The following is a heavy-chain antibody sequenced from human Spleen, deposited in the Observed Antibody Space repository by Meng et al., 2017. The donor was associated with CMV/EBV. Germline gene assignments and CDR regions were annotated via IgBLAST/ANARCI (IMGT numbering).Heavy chain of an antibody. CDR1: GSSLSTSGVA. J-gene: IGHJ1*01. D-gene: IGHD6-19*01. V-gene: IGHV2-5*01. Sequence: FSGSSLSTSGVAVGWIRQPPGKALEWLALIYWNDDKRYSTSLKSRLTITKDTSKNQVVLTMTNMDPVDTATYYCAQLAVAGGYFQHWGQGTLVTVSS. CDR2: IYWNDDK. CDR3: AQLAVAGGYFQH.